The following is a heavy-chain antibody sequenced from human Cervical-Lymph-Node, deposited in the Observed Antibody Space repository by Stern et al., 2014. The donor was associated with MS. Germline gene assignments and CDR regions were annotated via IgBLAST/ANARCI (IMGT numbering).Heavy chain of an antibody. V-gene: IGHV1-18*01. CDR3: ARGKRAAGGY. D-gene: IGHD6-13*01. CDR2: INVFNGYT. CDR1: GYIFTDFG. J-gene: IGHJ4*02. Sequence: QVQLVESGVGVKKPGASVRVSCKASGYIFTDFGISWARQAPGQGLEWMGWINVFNGYTNYAQRLQDRVIMTTDTSTSTAYMELRSLTSDDTAIYYCARGKRAAGGYWGQGTLVIVSS.